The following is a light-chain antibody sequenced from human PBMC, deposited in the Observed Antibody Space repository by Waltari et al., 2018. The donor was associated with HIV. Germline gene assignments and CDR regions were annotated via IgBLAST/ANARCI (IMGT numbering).Light chain of an antibody. V-gene: IGLV10-54*01. Sequence: QAGLTQPPSVSKALGQTATLTCTGDKNTVGFQGAAWLKHHQGHPPKLLSYRGNNRPSGVPDRFSASTSGKTASLNITGLQADDEADYYCSSWDTRLNGWVFGGGTHLTVL. J-gene: IGLJ3*02. CDR2: RGN. CDR3: SSWDTRLNGWV. CDR1: KNTVGFQG.